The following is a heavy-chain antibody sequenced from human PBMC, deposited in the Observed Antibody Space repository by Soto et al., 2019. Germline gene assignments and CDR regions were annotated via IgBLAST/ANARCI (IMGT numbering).Heavy chain of an antibody. Sequence: EVQLVESGGGLVQPGGTLRLYCAASGFTFSSYEMNWVSQAPGAGLEWVSYIGTSGSTIYYSDSVKGRFTISRDNAKNSLYLQMNSLRAEDTAVYYCARDLYFFGSGTSFDHWGQGTLVTVSS. J-gene: IGHJ4*02. CDR1: GFTFSSYE. CDR2: IGTSGSTI. D-gene: IGHD3-10*01. CDR3: ARDLYFFGSGTSFDH. V-gene: IGHV3-48*03.